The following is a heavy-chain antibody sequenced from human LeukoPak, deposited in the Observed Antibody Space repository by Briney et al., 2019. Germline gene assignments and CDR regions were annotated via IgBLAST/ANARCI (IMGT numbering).Heavy chain of an antibody. J-gene: IGHJ4*02. CDR3: AREAWSGPFDY. CDR1: GGTFSSYT. V-gene: IGHV1-69*04. CDR2: IIPILGIA. D-gene: IGHD3-3*01. Sequence: ASVKVSCKASGGTFSSYTISWVRQAPGQGLEWMGRIIPILGIANYAQKFQGRVTITADKSTSTAYMELSSLRSEDTAVYYCAREAWSGPFDYWGQGTLVTVSS.